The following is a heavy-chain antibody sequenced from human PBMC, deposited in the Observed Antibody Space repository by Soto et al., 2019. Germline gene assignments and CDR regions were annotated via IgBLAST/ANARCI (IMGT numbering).Heavy chain of an antibody. CDR3: AGVRGPYCGGECYPPTPNWFDP. D-gene: IGHD2-21*01. V-gene: IGHV4-30-2*01. J-gene: IGHJ5*02. CDR2: IYQSGST. CDR1: GGSISSGGYS. Sequence: QLQLQESGSGLVKPSQTLSLTCAVSGGSISSGGYSWSWIRQPPGKGLEWIGYIYQSGSTYYNPSLKSRVTISVDRSKNQCALKLSSVTAADSAVYYCAGVRGPYCGGECYPPTPNWFDPWGQGTLVTVSS.